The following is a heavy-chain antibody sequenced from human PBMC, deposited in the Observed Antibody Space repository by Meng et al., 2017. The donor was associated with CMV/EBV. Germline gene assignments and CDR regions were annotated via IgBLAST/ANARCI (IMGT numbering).Heavy chain of an antibody. J-gene: IGHJ4*02. Sequence: GSLRLSCAVYGGSFSGYYWSWIRQPPGKGLEWIGEINHSGSTNYNPSLKSRVTISVDTSKNQFSLKLSSVTAADTAVYYCARRTSYAITIFGVVGGYFDYWGQGTLVIISS. CDR1: GGSFSGYY. CDR3: ARRTSYAITIFGVVGGYFDY. V-gene: IGHV4-34*01. CDR2: INHSGST. D-gene: IGHD3-3*01.